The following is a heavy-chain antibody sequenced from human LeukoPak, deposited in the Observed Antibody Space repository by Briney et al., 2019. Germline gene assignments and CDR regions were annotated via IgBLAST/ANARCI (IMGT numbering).Heavy chain of an antibody. CDR1: GYTFTGYY. J-gene: IGHJ4*02. D-gene: IGHD3-10*01. CDR3: ARDLKFGELLYSFDS. V-gene: IGHV1-2*02. Sequence: ASVKVFCKAAGYTFTGYYMHWVRQAPGQGLEWMGWINPNNGGTNYAQKFQGRVTMTRDTSISTAYMELSRLRSDDTAVYYCARDLKFGELLYSFDSWGQGTLVTVSS. CDR2: INPNNGGT.